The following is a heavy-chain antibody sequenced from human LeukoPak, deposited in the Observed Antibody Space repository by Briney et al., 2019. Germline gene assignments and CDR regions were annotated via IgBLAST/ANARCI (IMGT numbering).Heavy chain of an antibody. J-gene: IGHJ4*02. CDR2: ISGSGGST. Sequence: PGGSLRLSRAASGFTFSSYAMSWVRPAPGKGLEWVSAISGSGGSTYYADSVKGRFTISRDNSKNTLYLQMNSLRAEDTALYYCAKDSGSYRYYFDYWGQGTLVTVSS. CDR3: AKDSGSYRYYFDY. CDR1: GFTFSSYA. V-gene: IGHV3-23*01. D-gene: IGHD1-26*01.